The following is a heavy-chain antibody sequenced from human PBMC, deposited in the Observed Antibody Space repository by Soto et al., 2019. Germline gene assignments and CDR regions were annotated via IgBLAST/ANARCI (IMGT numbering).Heavy chain of an antibody. J-gene: IGHJ5*02. Sequence: GESLNICCKVSGYSFTSYRIGWVLQMPGKGLEWMGIIYPGDSDTRYSPSFQGQVTISADKSISTAYLQWSSLKASDTAMYYCARRSYDSLRWFDPWGQGTLVTVSS. CDR3: ARRSYDSLRWFDP. V-gene: IGHV5-51*01. D-gene: IGHD3-22*01. CDR1: GYSFTSYR. CDR2: IYPGDSDT.